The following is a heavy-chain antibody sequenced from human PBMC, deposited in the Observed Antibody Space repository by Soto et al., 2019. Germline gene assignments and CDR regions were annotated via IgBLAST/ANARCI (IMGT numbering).Heavy chain of an antibody. D-gene: IGHD4-17*01. J-gene: IGHJ6*02. CDR2: IIPIFGTA. Sequence: QVQLVQSGAEVKKPGSSVKVSCKASGGTFSSYAISWVRQAPGQGLEWMGGIIPIFGTANYAQKFQGRVTIPADESTSTAYMELSSLRSEDTAVYYCARDSGLDYGDYEGDYGMDVWGQGTTVTVSS. CDR1: GGTFSSYA. CDR3: ARDSGLDYGDYEGDYGMDV. V-gene: IGHV1-69*12.